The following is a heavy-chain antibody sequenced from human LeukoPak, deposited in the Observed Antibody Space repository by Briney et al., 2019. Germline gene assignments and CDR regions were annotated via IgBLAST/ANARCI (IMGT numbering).Heavy chain of an antibody. CDR2: IYSGGST. D-gene: IGHD6-6*01. J-gene: IGHJ6*02. CDR3: ARSSAARYYYGMDV. CDR1: GFTVSSNY. V-gene: IGHV3-53*04. Sequence: AGRSLRLSCAASGFTVSSNYMSWVRQAPGKGLEWVSVIYSGGSTYYADSVKGRFTISRHNSKNTLYLQTNSLRAEDTAVYYCARSSAARYYYGMDVWGQGTTVTVSS.